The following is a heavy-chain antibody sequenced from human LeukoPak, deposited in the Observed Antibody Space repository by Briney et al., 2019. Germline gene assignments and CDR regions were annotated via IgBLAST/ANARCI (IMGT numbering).Heavy chain of an antibody. CDR3: ARERDYYYYGMDV. V-gene: IGHV1-2*02. CDR1: GYTFTGYY. CDR2: INPNSGGT. Sequence: ASVKVSCKASGYTFTGYYMHWVRQAPGQGLEWMGWINPNSGGTNYAQKFQGRVTMTRDTSISTAYMELSRLRSDDTAVYYCARERDYYYYGMDVWGQGTTVTVSS. J-gene: IGHJ6*02.